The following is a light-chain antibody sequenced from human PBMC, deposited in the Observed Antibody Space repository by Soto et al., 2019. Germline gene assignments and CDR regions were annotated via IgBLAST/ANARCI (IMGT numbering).Light chain of an antibody. CDR1: QSISTY. V-gene: IGKV1-39*01. CDR2: AAS. CDR3: QHSYTALWT. J-gene: IGKJ1*01. Sequence: DIQMTQSPSSLSASVGDRVTITCRASQSISTYLNWYQQKPGKTPNLLIYAASSLQSGVPSRFGGSGSGTDFTLTITSLQPEDFATYYCQHSYTALWTFGQGTKVDIK.